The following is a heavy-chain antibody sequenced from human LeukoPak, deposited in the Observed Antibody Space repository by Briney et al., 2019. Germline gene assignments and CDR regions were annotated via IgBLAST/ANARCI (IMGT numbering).Heavy chain of an antibody. CDR3: ARQAGGFDY. Sequence: SETLSLTCTVSGGSISGSSYFWGWIRQPPGKGLRWIGSIYSTGSTYYNPSLKSRVTIHIDTSKNQFSLKLRSVIASDTAVYYCARQAGGFDYWGQGTLVTVSS. CDR2: IYSTGST. D-gene: IGHD6-19*01. J-gene: IGHJ4*02. CDR1: GGSISGSSYF. V-gene: IGHV4-39*01.